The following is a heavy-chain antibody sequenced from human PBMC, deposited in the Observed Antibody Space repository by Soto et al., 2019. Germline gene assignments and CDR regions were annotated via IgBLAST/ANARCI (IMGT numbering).Heavy chain of an antibody. CDR3: GRANAIDY. V-gene: IGHV3-7*01. Sequence: GGSLRLSCEASGFTFSSKWMTWVRQVSGKGLEWVANINQDATQKYYVDSVKGRFTISRDNARNSVYLQMNSLRVEDTAVYYCGRANAIDYWGQGTLVTVSS. CDR2: INQDATQK. CDR1: GFTFSSKW. J-gene: IGHJ4*02.